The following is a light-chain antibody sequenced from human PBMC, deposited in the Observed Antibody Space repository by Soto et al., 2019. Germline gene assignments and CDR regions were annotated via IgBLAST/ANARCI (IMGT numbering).Light chain of an antibody. V-gene: IGLV2-14*01. Sequence: QSALTQPASVSGSPGQSITISCTGTSSDVGSYNYVSWYQQDPGKAPKLMIYDVNNRPSGVSNRFSGSKSGNTASLTISGLQAEDEADYYCSSYTRSSTLVFGGGTKVTV. J-gene: IGLJ2*01. CDR3: SSYTRSSTLV. CDR1: SSDVGSYNY. CDR2: DVN.